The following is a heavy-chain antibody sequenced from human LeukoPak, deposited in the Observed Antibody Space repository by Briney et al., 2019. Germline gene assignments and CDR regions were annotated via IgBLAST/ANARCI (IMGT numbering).Heavy chain of an antibody. J-gene: IGHJ5*02. V-gene: IGHV1-69*13. CDR3: AREGITGTTENWFDP. D-gene: IGHD1-7*01. CDR1: GGTFSSYA. CDR2: IIPIFGTA. Sequence: SVKVSCKASGGTFSSYAISGGRQGPGQGLEWMGGIIPIFGTANYAKKFQGRVTMTQDESTTTAYMELSSLRSEDTVVYYCAREGITGTTENWFDPWGQGTLVTVSS.